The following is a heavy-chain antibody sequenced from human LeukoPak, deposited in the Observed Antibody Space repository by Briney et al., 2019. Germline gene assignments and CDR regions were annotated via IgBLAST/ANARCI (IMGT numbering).Heavy chain of an antibody. CDR1: GFSFNNFP. Sequence: SLKLSCAASGFSFNNFPMHWVRQAPGKGLGWVAMISSDGRKKYYADSVKGRFTISRDNTKNMVFMQMSSLRAEDTAVYYCAKKDAAACTGFRDWYDPWGQGTLVTVSS. CDR2: ISSDGRKK. D-gene: IGHD6-13*01. J-gene: IGHJ5*02. CDR3: AKKDAAACTGFRDWYDP. V-gene: IGHV3-33*03.